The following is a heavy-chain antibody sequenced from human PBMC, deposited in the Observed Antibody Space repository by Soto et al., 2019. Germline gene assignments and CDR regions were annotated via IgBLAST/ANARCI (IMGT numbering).Heavy chain of an antibody. J-gene: IGHJ4*02. V-gene: IGHV4-59*01. CDR3: ARVLSGSSIFDY. D-gene: IGHD1-26*01. CDR2: ISYSGST. CDR1: GGSIISDY. Sequence: SETLSLTCTVSGGSIISDYWSWIRQPPGKGLEWIGYISYSGSTNYNPSLKSRVTISVDTSKNQFSLNLSSVTAADTAVYYCARVLSGSSIFDYWGQGTLVTVYS.